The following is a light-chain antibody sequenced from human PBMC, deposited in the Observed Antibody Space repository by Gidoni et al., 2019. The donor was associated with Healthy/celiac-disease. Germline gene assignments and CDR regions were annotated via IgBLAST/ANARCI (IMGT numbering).Light chain of an antibody. CDR3: SSYTSSSTRHVV. CDR2: EVS. V-gene: IGLV2-14*01. J-gene: IGLJ2*01. CDR1: SSDVGGYNY. Sequence: QSALTQPASVSGSPGQSITLSCTGTSSDVGGYNYVAWYQQPPGKAPKLMIYEVSNRPSGVSNRFSGSKSGNTASLTISGLQAEDEADYYCSSYTSSSTRHVVFGGGTKLTVL.